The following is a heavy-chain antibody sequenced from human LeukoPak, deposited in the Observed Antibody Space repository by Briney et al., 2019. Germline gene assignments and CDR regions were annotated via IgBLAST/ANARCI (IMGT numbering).Heavy chain of an antibody. J-gene: IGHJ4*02. CDR2: ISSPGSST. D-gene: IGHD3-10*01. V-gene: IGHV3-23*01. CDR1: GFTFDSYA. CDR3: ARDISYGSAW. Sequence: GGSLRLSCAASGFTFDSYAMTWVRQAPGKGLEWVSYISSPGSSTFYADSVKGRFTISRDNSKNTLYLQMNSLRAEDTAVYYCARDISYGSAWWGQGTLVTVSS.